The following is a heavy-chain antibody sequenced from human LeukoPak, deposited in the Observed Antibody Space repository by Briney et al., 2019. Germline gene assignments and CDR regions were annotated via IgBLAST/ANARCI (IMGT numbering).Heavy chain of an antibody. CDR3: TTIEYYDFWSGYYVEEH. Sequence: PGGSLRLSCAASGFTFSSYGMSWVRQAPGKGLEWVGRINSKTDGGTTDYAAPVKGRFTISRDDSKNTLYLQMNSLKTEDTAVYYCTTIEYYDFWSGYYVEEHWGQGTLVTVSS. D-gene: IGHD3-3*01. J-gene: IGHJ4*02. CDR1: GFTFSSYG. CDR2: INSKTDGGTT. V-gene: IGHV3-15*01.